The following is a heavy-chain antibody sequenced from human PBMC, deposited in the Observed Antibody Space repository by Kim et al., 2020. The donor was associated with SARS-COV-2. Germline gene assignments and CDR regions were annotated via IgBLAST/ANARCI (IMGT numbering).Heavy chain of an antibody. CDR1: GYTFTSHS. D-gene: IGHD1-26*01. Sequence: ASVKVSCKASGYTFTSHSMHWVRQAPGQSLEWMGLINTGSGHTKCSQKFQDRVTLTRDTSANTAYMELSSLTSEDTAIYYCARGLSGGFDPWGQGTLVTVSS. CDR2: INTGSGHT. V-gene: IGHV1-3*04. J-gene: IGHJ5*02. CDR3: ARGLSGGFDP.